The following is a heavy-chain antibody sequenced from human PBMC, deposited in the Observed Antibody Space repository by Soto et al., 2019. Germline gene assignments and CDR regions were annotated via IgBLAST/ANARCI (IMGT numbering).Heavy chain of an antibody. Sequence: EVQLVESGGGLVQPGESLRLSWAASGFTFSDYWIHWVRQAPGKGLVWVSRIKFDGSSANYADSVKGRFTISRDNAKDTVYLQMNSLGAEDTAVYYCARGVRGHYGFDVWGQGTMVTVSS. J-gene: IGHJ3*01. CDR3: ARGVRGHYGFDV. D-gene: IGHD3-10*01. CDR1: GFTFSDYW. CDR2: IKFDGSSA. V-gene: IGHV3-74*01.